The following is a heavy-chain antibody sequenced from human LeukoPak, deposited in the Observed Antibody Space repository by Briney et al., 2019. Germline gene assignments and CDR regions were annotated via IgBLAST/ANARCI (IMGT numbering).Heavy chain of an antibody. D-gene: IGHD5-18*01. CDR2: IYSTGST. Sequence: SETLSLTCSVSGGSINSYYWTWIRQPPGKGLEWIGHIYSTGSTVYNRSLKSRVTISIDGPKNQFSLKLSSVTAADTAVYSCARLKGTAMVDYWGQGTLVTVSS. CDR3: ARLKGTAMVDY. CDR1: GGSINSYY. J-gene: IGHJ4*02. V-gene: IGHV4-59*01.